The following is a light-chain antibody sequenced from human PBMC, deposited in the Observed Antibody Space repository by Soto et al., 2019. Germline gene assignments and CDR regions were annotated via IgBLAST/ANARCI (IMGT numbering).Light chain of an antibody. J-gene: IGLJ3*02. CDR2: GNS. V-gene: IGLV1-40*01. CDR3: QSYASSLSGSV. CDR1: SSNIGAGYD. Sequence: QSVLTQPPSVSGAPGQRVTISCTGSSSNIGAGYDVHWYQQLPGTAPKLLIYGNSNRPSGVPDRFSGSKSGTSASLAITGLQDEDEADYYCQSYASSLSGSVFGGGTKLTVL.